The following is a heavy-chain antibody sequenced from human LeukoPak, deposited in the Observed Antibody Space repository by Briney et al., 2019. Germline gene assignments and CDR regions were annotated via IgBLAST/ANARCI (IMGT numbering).Heavy chain of an antibody. CDR3: AKDQSGSYYLLDY. CDR2: ISGSGGST. V-gene: IGHV3-23*01. J-gene: IGHJ4*02. Sequence: PGGSLRLSCSVSGFTFSTYAMSWVRQPPGKGMEWGATISGSGGSTFYGNSVKGRCTISRDNFKNTLYLQMNSLRAEDTAVYYCAKDQSGSYYLLDYWGQGTLVTVSS. CDR1: GFTFSTYA. D-gene: IGHD1-26*01.